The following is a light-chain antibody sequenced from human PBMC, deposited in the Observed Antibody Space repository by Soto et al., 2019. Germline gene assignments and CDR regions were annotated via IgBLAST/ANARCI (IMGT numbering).Light chain of an antibody. CDR1: QFVSTN. V-gene: IGKV3-15*01. J-gene: IGKJ4*01. CDR2: SAS. Sequence: EVVMTQSPATLSVSPGERATLSCRASQFVSTNLAWYQQKPGQAPRLLFYSASTRATGIPARFSGSGSGTEFTLTISSLQSEDSAVYYCQQFNNWPPLTFGGGTKVEIK. CDR3: QQFNNWPPLT.